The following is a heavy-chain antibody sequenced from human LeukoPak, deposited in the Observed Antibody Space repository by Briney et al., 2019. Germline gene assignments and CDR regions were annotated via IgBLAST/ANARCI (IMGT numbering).Heavy chain of an antibody. CDR3: ARGGDGSGSYYRDFDY. Sequence: ASVKVSCKASGYTFTSYGISWVRQAPGQGLEWMGWISAYNGNTNYAQKRQGRVTMTTDTSTSTAYRELRSLRSDDTAVYYCARGGDGSGSYYRDFDYWGQGTLVTVSS. V-gene: IGHV1-18*01. CDR2: ISAYNGNT. J-gene: IGHJ4*02. D-gene: IGHD3-10*01. CDR1: GYTFTSYG.